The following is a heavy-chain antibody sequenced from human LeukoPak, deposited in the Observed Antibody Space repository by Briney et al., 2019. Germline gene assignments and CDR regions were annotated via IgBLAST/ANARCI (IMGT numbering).Heavy chain of an antibody. CDR1: GFTFSTYP. CDR3: ARDRVAVYCSGGNCQSRYYYYDMDV. Sequence: GGSLRLSCAASGFTFSTYPMHWVRQAPGKGLEWEASISYDGSDKVFPDSVKGRFAISRDKSNNTLYLQMNSLRPEDTAVYFCARDRVAVYCSGGNCQSRYYYYDMDVWGQGTTVTVSS. J-gene: IGHJ6*02. CDR2: ISYDGSDK. D-gene: IGHD2-15*01. V-gene: IGHV3-30*09.